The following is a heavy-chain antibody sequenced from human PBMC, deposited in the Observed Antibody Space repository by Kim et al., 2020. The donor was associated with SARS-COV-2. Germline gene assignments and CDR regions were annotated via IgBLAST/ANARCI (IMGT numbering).Heavy chain of an antibody. D-gene: IGHD2-15*01. J-gene: IGHJ5*02. CDR3: TSGYCSGGTCYPQFDP. V-gene: IGHV3-73*01. Sequence: SVKGRFTMSRDDLKNTAYLQMKSLNTEDTAVYYCTSGYCSGGTCYPQFDPWGQGTLVTVSS.